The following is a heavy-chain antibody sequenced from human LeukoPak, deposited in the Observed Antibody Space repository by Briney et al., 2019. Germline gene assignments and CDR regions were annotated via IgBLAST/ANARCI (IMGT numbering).Heavy chain of an antibody. D-gene: IGHD3-10*01. J-gene: IGHJ4*02. V-gene: IGHV3-23*01. Sequence: PGGSLRLSCAASGFTFSSYAMSWVRQAPGKGLEWVSAISGSGGSTYYADSVKGRFTISRDNSKNTLYLQMNSLRAEGTAVYYFAKEGFGDFLYGYFDYGGQGPLVTASS. CDR1: GFTFSSYA. CDR2: ISGSGGST. CDR3: AKEGFGDFLYGYFDY.